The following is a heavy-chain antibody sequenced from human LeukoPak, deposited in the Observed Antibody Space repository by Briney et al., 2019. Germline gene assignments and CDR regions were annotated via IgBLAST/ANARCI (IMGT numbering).Heavy chain of an antibody. CDR1: GFTFSSYA. J-gene: IGHJ4*02. D-gene: IGHD3-22*01. CDR2: ISGSGGST. V-gene: IGHV3-23*01. Sequence: GGSLRLSCAASGFTFSSYAMSWVRQAPGKGLEWVSAISGSGGSTYYADSVKGRFTISRDNSKNTLYLQMNSLRAEDTAVYYCAKGRYESSGFNWAAWGQGTLVTVSS. CDR3: AKGRYESSGFNWAA.